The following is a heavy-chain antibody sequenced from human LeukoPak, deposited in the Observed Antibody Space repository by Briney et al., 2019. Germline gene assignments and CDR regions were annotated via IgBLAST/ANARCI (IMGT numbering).Heavy chain of an antibody. CDR1: GYTFTGYY. J-gene: IGHJ4*02. CDR2: INPNSGGT. V-gene: IGHV1-2*02. D-gene: IGHD6-19*01. CDR3: ARVVGQWLADY. Sequence: ASVKVSCKASGYTFTGYYMHWVRQAPGQGLEWMGWINPNSGGTNCAQKFQGRVTMTRDTSISTAYMELSRLRSDDTAVYYCARVVGQWLADYWGQGTLVTVSS.